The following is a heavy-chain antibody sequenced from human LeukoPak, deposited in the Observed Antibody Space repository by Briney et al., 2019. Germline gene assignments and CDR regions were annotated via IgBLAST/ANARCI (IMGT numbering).Heavy chain of an antibody. CDR2: INHSGST. J-gene: IGHJ4*02. CDR3: ARVRRIAAAGTVYFDY. CDR1: GGTFSGYY. V-gene: IGHV4-34*01. D-gene: IGHD6-13*01. Sequence: SSETLSLTCAVYGGTFSGYYWSWIRQPPGKGLEWGGEINHSGSTNYNPSLKSRVTISVDTSKNQFSLKLSSVTAADTAVYYCARVRRIAAAGTVYFDYWGQGTLVTVSS.